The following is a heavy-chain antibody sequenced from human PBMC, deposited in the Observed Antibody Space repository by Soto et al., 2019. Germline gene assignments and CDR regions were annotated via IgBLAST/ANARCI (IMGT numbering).Heavy chain of an antibody. Sequence: SCAASGFTVSSNYMSWVRQAPGKGLEWVSVIYSGGSTYYADSVKGRFTISRHNSKNTLYLQMNSLRAEDTAVYYCARWPRVATINAFDIWGQGTMVTVSS. CDR1: GFTVSSNY. CDR3: ARWPRVATINAFDI. V-gene: IGHV3-53*04. D-gene: IGHD5-12*01. CDR2: IYSGGST. J-gene: IGHJ3*02.